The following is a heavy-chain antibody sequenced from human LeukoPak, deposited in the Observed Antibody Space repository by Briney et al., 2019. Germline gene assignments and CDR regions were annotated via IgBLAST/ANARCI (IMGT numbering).Heavy chain of an antibody. Sequence: SETLSLTCTVSGGSISRYYWSWIRQPPGKGLEWIGYIYYSGSTNYNPSFKSRVTISVYTSKNQFSLNLSPVTAADTAVYYCASMVVAATQRYFQHWGQGTLVTVSS. V-gene: IGHV4-59*01. D-gene: IGHD2-15*01. CDR2: IYYSGST. CDR3: ASMVVAATQRYFQH. J-gene: IGHJ1*01. CDR1: GGSISRYY.